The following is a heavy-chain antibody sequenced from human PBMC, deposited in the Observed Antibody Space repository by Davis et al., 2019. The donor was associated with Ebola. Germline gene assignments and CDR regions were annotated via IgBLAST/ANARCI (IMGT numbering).Heavy chain of an antibody. V-gene: IGHV3-23*01. CDR2: ISGSGGST. D-gene: IGHD3-10*01. CDR1: GSTFSSYA. Sequence: ETLSLTCAASGSTFSSYAMSWVRQAPGKGLEWVSAISGSGGSTYYADSVKGRFTISRDNSKNTLYLQMNSLRAEDTAVYYCAKDDYYCSGSYYPYYYGMDVWGQGTTVTVSS. CDR3: AKDDYYCSGSYYPYYYGMDV. J-gene: IGHJ6*02.